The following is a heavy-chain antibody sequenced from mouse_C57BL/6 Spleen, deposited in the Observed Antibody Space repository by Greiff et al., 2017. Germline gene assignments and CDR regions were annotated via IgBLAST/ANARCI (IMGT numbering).Heavy chain of an antibody. V-gene: IGHV5-4*01. D-gene: IGHD2-4*01. J-gene: IGHJ3*01. CDR1: GFTFSSYA. CDR3: ARDSPHYDPFAY. CDR2: ISDGGSYT. Sequence: EVQGVESGGGLVKPGGSLKLSCAASGFTFSSYAMSWVRQTPEKRLEWVATISDGGSYTYYPDNVKGRFTISRDNAKNNLYLQMSHLKSEDTAMYYCARDSPHYDPFAYWGQGTLVTVSA.